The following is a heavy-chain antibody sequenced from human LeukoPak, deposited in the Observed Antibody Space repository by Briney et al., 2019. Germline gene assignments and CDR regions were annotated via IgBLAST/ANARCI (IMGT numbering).Heavy chain of an antibody. V-gene: IGHV3-23*01. J-gene: IGHJ5*02. Sequence: GGSLRLSCAASGFTFSSSAMSWVRQVPGKGLEWVSGISASGGSTYYADSVRGRFTISRDNSKNTLYVQMNSLRDEDTAVYYCARTGTPLRLAQAGWFDPWGQGTLVTVSS. D-gene: IGHD1-1*01. CDR3: ARTGTPLRLAQAGWFDP. CDR1: GFTFSSSA. CDR2: ISASGGST.